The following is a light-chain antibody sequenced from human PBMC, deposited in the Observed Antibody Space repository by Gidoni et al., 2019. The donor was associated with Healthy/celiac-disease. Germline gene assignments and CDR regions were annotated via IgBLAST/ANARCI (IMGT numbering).Light chain of an antibody. V-gene: IGLV1-36*01. CDR1: SSNIGNNA. J-gene: IGLJ1*01. CDR2: YDD. CDR3: AAWDDRLNGLV. Sequence: QSVLTQPPSVSAAPRQRVTISCSGSSSNIGNNAVNWYQQLPGKAPKLLIYYDDLLPSGVSDRFSGSKSGTSASLAISGLQSEDEADYYCAAWDDRLNGLVFGTGTKVTVL.